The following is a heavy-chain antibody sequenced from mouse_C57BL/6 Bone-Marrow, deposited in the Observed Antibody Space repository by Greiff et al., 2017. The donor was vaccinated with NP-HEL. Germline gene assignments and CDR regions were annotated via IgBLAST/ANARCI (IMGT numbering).Heavy chain of an antibody. Sequence: EVHLHSSLPEGGKPGASVKISCKASGYSFTDYNMNWVKQSNGKRMEWSGVRKDNYGTTSYNQKFKGKATLTVDQSSSTAYMQLNSLTSEDSAVYYCARDYGSSYNAMDYWGQGPSVTVSS. CDR3: ARDYGSSYNAMDY. CDR1: GYSFTDYN. D-gene: IGHD1-1*01. V-gene: IGHV1-39*01. CDR2: RKDNYGTT. J-gene: IGHJ4*01.